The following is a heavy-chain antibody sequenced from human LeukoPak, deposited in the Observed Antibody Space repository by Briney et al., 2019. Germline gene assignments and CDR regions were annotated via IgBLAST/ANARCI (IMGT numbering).Heavy chain of an antibody. CDR3: AKGGKYSSSFLDFDY. V-gene: IGHV3-23*01. D-gene: IGHD6-19*01. Sequence: GGSLRLSCAPSGFTFSNYAMSWVRQAPGKGLEWVSCISGSGGSTYYADSVKGRFTISRDNSKNTLYLQMNSLRAEDTAVYYCAKGGKYSSSFLDFDYWGQGTLVTVSS. CDR1: GFTFSNYA. CDR2: ISGSGGST. J-gene: IGHJ4*02.